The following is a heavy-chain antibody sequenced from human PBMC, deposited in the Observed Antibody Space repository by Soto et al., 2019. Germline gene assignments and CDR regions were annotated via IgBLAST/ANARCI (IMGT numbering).Heavy chain of an antibody. V-gene: IGHV1-3*01. Sequence: ASVKVSCKASGYTFTSYAMHWVRQAPGQRLEWMGWINAGNGNTKYSQKFQGRVTITRDTSASTAYMELSSLRSEDTAVYYCARTGQAYYDFWSGYYSTYGMDVWGQGTTVTVSS. D-gene: IGHD3-3*01. J-gene: IGHJ6*02. CDR3: ARTGQAYYDFWSGYYSTYGMDV. CDR1: GYTFTSYA. CDR2: INAGNGNT.